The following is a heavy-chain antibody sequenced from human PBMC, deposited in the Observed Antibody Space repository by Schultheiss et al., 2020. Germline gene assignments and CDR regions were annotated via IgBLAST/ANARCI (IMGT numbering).Heavy chain of an antibody. Sequence: SGPTPVKPTQTLTLTCTFSGFSLSTSGMCVSWIRQPPGKALEWLARIDWDDYKYYSTSLKTRLTITKDTSKNQVVLTMTNMDPVDTATYYCAHSSLTMVDYWGQGTLVTVAS. D-gene: IGHD3-10*01. CDR1: GFSLSTSGMC. CDR2: IDWDDYK. CDR3: AHSSLTMVDY. V-gene: IGHV2-70*12. J-gene: IGHJ4*02.